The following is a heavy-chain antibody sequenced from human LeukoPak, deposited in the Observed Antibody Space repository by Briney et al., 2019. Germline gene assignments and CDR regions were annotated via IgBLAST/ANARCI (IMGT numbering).Heavy chain of an antibody. CDR3: ARVYSGSYSGYFDY. CDR1: GFTFSSYW. D-gene: IGHD1-26*01. J-gene: IGHJ4*02. CDR2: IKQDGSEK. V-gene: IGHV3-7*01. Sequence: GGSLGLSCAASGFTFSSYWMSWVRQAPGKGLEWVANIKQDGSEKYYVDSVKGRFTISRDNAKNSLYLQMNSLRAEDTAVYYCARVYSGSYSGYFDYWGQGTLVTVSS.